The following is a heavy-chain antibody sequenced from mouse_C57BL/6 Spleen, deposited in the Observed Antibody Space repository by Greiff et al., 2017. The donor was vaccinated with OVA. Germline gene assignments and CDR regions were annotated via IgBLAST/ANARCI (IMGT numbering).Heavy chain of an antibody. CDR2: IWSGGST. D-gene: IGHD2-5*01. J-gene: IGHJ4*01. CDR1: GFSLTSYG. Sequence: VQRVESGPGLVQPSQSLSITCTVSGFSLTSYGVHWVRQSPGKGLEWLGVIWSGGSTDYNAAFISRLSISKDNSKSQVFFKMNSLQADDTAIYYCAKKGYSNYAMDYWGQGTSVTVSS. CDR3: AKKGYSNYAMDY. V-gene: IGHV2-2*01.